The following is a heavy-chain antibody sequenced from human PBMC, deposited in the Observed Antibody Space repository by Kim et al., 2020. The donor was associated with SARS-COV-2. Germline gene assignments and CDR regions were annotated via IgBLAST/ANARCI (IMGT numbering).Heavy chain of an antibody. CDR1: GFTFSSYA. CDR3: AKSGGNIVVVVAATLFPEY. J-gene: IGHJ4*02. V-gene: IGHV3-23*01. CDR2: ISGSGGST. D-gene: IGHD2-15*01. Sequence: GGSLRLSCAASGFTFSSYAMSWVRQAPGKGLEWVSAISGSGGSTYYADSVKGRFTISRDNSKNTLYLQMNSLRAEDTAVYYCAKSGGNIVVVVAATLFPEYLGQGTLVTVSS.